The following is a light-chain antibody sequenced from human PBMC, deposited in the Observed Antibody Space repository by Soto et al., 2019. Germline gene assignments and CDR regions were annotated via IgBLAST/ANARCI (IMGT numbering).Light chain of an antibody. Sequence: QSVLTQPASVSGSPGQSITISCTGTRSDIGGYNYVSWYQQHPGKAPKLMIYEVSNRPSGVSNRFSGSKSGNTASLTISGLQPEDEAGYYCSSYTSITTVIFGGGTKLTVL. V-gene: IGLV2-14*01. J-gene: IGLJ2*01. CDR1: RSDIGGYNY. CDR2: EVS. CDR3: SSYTSITTVI.